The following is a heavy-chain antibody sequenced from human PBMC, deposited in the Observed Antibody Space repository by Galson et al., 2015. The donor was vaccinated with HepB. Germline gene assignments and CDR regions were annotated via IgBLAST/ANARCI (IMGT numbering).Heavy chain of an antibody. CDR3: ARTPGGATGYFYL. V-gene: IGHV3-74*01. J-gene: IGHJ4*03. CDR2: INSDGTYI. CDR1: GFTFSNYW. D-gene: IGHD3-9*01. Sequence: SLRLSCAASGFTFSNYWMHWVRQAPGKGLVWVSRINSDGTYITYADSVKGRFTISRDNAKNTLYLQMNSPRAEDTALYYCARTPGGATGYFYLRGQGSLVPVPS.